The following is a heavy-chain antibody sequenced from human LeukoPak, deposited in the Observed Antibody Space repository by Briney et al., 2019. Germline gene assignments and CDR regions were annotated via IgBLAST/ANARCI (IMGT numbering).Heavy chain of an antibody. Sequence: SETLSLTCTVSGGSISSSSYYWGWIRQPPGKELEWIGSIYYSGSTYYNPSLKSRVTISVDTSKNQFSLKLSSVTAADTAVYYCASLSLGSGIAAAGDAFVIWGQGTMVTVSS. CDR2: IYYSGST. V-gene: IGHV4-39*07. CDR1: GGSISSSSYY. J-gene: IGHJ3*02. CDR3: ASLSLGSGIAAAGDAFVI. D-gene: IGHD6-13*01.